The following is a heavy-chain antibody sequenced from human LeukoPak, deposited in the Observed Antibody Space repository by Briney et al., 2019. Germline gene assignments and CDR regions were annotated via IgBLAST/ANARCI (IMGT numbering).Heavy chain of an antibody. CDR2: ISAYNGNT. CDR1: GYTFPSYG. J-gene: IGHJ4*02. Sequence: ASVQVSCKASGYTFPSYGISWVRQAPGTGLEWMGWISAYNGNTNYSQKLQGRGTITTDTSTSTAYMELRSLRSDDTAVYYCARDLHSYYYDSSGYHYWGQGTLVTVSS. CDR3: ARDLHSYYYDSSGYHY. V-gene: IGHV1-18*01. D-gene: IGHD3-22*01.